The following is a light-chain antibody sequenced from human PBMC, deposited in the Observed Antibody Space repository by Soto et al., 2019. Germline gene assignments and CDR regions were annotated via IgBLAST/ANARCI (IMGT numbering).Light chain of an antibody. CDR3: CSHTGSSYV. Sequence: QSALTQPASVSGSPGQSITISCTGTSSEVGGYDYVSWYQQHPGKAPKLMIYDVSNRPSGVSNRFSGSKSGNTASLTISGLQAEDEADYYCCSHTGSSYVFGTGTKVTVL. CDR1: SSEVGGYDY. V-gene: IGLV2-14*01. J-gene: IGLJ1*01. CDR2: DVS.